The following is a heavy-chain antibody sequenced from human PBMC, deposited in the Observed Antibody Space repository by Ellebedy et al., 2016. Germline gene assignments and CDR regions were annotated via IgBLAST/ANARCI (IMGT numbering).Heavy chain of an antibody. Sequence: GESLKISXAASGFSFSSYSMNWVRQVPGKGLEFVSSITNSGGNTYYADSVKGRFTISRDNSKNTLYLQMSSLRVEDTAVYFCVKRTSSFSPYFDYWGQGTLVTVSS. J-gene: IGHJ4*02. D-gene: IGHD2/OR15-2a*01. CDR2: ITNSGGNT. CDR1: GFSFSSYS. V-gene: IGHV3-64D*06. CDR3: VKRTSSFSPYFDY.